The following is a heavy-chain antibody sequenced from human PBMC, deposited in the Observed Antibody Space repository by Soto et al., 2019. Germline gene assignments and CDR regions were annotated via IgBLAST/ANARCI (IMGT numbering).Heavy chain of an antibody. CDR3: ARMSATGTRWFDP. Sequence: PSETLSLTCTVSGGSFSSGAYHWSWIRQHPGKGLEGIGSISYRGNTYYNPSLKSRLSMSVDTSKNQFSLNLTSVTAADTAVYYCARMSATGTRWFDPWGQGTLVTVSS. J-gene: IGHJ5*02. D-gene: IGHD6-13*01. CDR1: GGSFSSGAYH. V-gene: IGHV4-31*03. CDR2: ISYRGNT.